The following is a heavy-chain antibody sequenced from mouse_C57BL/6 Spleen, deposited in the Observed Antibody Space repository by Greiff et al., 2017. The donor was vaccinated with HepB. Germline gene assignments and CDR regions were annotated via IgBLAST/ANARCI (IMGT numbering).Heavy chain of an antibody. CDR1: GYTFTSYW. CDR2: IYPGSGST. J-gene: IGHJ4*01. Sequence: QVQLQQSGAELVKPGASVKMSCKASGYTFTSYWITWVKQRPGQGLEWIGVIYPGSGSTNYNEKFKSKATLTVDTSSSTAYMQLSSLTSEDSAVYYCATYYCRRSGAMDYWGQGTSVTVSS. D-gene: IGHD1-1*01. CDR3: ATYYCRRSGAMDY. V-gene: IGHV1-55*01.